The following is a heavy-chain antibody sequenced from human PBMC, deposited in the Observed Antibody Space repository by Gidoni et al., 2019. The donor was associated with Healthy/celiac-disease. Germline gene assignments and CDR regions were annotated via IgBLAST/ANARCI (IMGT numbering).Heavy chain of an antibody. CDR3: ARRGFTIFGVVTPSGAFDI. J-gene: IGHJ3*02. CDR2: IYPCDSDT. CDR1: GYSFTSYW. D-gene: IGHD3-3*01. Sequence: EVQLVQSGAEVKKPGESLKISCKGSGYSFTSYWIGWVRQMPGKGLEWMGIIYPCDSDTRYSPSFQGQVTISADKSISTAYLQWSSLKASDTAMYYCARRGFTIFGVVTPSGAFDIWGQGTMVTVSS. V-gene: IGHV5-51*01.